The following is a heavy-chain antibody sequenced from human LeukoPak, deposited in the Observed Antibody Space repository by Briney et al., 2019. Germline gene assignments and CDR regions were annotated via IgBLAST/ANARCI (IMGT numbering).Heavy chain of an antibody. CDR1: GYTFTSYG. CDR2: MNPNSGNT. D-gene: IGHD3-10*01. CDR3: ARRIRGAPTDY. J-gene: IGHJ4*02. Sequence: ASVKVSCKASGYTFTSYGINWVRQATGQGLEWMGWMNPNSGNTGYAQKFQGSVTMTRNISITTAYMELSNLTSEDTAVYYCARRIRGAPTDYWGQGTLVTVSS. V-gene: IGHV1-8*02.